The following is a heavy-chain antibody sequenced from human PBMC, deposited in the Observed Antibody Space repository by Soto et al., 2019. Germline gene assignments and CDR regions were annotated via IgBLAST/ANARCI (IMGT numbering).Heavy chain of an antibody. CDR1: GFTFSSYE. Sequence: GGSLRLSCAASGFTFSSYEMNWVRQAPGKGLEWVSYISSSGSTIYYADSVKGRFTISRDNAKNSLYLQMNSLRAEDTAVYYCARDGNVDIVATIFAFDIWGQGTMVTVSS. D-gene: IGHD5-12*01. J-gene: IGHJ3*02. CDR2: ISSSGSTI. CDR3: ARDGNVDIVATIFAFDI. V-gene: IGHV3-48*03.